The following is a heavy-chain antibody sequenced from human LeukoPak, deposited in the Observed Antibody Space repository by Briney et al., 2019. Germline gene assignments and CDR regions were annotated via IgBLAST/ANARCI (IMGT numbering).Heavy chain of an antibody. J-gene: IGHJ4*02. D-gene: IGHD6-13*01. V-gene: IGHV4-4*07. CDR2: IYASGNT. CDR1: GGSISSYY. Sequence: SETLSLTCTVSGGSISSYYWSWVQQPAGKGLEWIGRIYASGNTNYNPSLKGRVTMTVDTSKNQFSLNLSSVTAADTAVYYCARGRGSSWYYFDSWGQGTLVTVSS. CDR3: ARGRGSSWYYFDS.